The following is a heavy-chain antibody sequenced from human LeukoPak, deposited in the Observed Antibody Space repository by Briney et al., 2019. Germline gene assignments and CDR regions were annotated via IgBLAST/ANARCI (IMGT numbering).Heavy chain of an antibody. CDR2: IYYSGST. D-gene: IGHD3-10*01. Sequence: PSETLSLTCTVSGGSISSYYWSWIRQPPGKGLEWIGYIYYSGSTNYNPSLKSRVTISVDTSKNQFSLKLSSVTAADTAVYYCASLLLWFGESTYYFDYWGQGTLVTVSS. J-gene: IGHJ4*02. V-gene: IGHV4-59*08. CDR3: ASLLLWFGESTYYFDY. CDR1: GGSISSYY.